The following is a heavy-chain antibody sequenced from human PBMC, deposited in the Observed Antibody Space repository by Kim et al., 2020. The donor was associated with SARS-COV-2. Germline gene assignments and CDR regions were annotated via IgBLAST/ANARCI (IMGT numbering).Heavy chain of an antibody. CDR3: ARGVGSSWGYYYYGMDV. Sequence: LKSRVTISVDTSKNQFSLKLSSVTAADTAVYYCARGVGSSWGYYYYGMDVWGQGTTVTVSS. V-gene: IGHV4-59*09. J-gene: IGHJ6*02. D-gene: IGHD6-13*01.